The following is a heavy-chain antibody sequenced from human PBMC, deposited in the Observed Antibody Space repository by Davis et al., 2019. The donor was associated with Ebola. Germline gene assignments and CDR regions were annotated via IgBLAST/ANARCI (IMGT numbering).Heavy chain of an antibody. V-gene: IGHV3-74*01. CDR1: GFTFSSYW. CDR2: INSDGSST. J-gene: IGHJ4*02. D-gene: IGHD4-17*01. Sequence: GESLKISCAASGFTFSSYWMHWVRQAPGKGLVWVSRINSDGSSTSYADSVKGRFTIPRDNSKNTLYLQMNSLRVEDTAVYYCASSIIYGDFDYWGQGTLVTVSS. CDR3: ASSIIYGDFDY.